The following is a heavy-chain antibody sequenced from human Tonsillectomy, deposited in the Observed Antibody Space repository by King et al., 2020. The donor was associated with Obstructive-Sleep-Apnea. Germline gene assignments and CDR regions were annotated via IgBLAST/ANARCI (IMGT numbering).Heavy chain of an antibody. V-gene: IGHV1-18*01. D-gene: IGHD5-24*01. CDR3: ARVGGGYNLDFYYGMDV. J-gene: IGHJ6*02. CDR2: ISAYTGNT. CDR1: GYTFTNYG. Sequence: VQLVQSGAEVKKPGASVKVSCKASGYTFTNYGITVVRQAPGQGPEWMGWISAYTGNTNYSRKLQGRVTMTTDTSTSTAYMELRSLRSDDTAVYYCARVGGGYNLDFYYGMDVWGQGTTVTVSS.